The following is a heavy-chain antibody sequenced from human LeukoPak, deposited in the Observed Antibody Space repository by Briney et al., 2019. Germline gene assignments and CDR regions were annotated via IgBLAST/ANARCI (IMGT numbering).Heavy chain of an antibody. D-gene: IGHD2-15*01. J-gene: IGHJ4*02. V-gene: IGHV4-4*07. CDR3: ARVICSGGSCRFDY. Sequence: SETPSPTRTVSGGSLSSYYWDWVRQPAREGLEGVGRIHTSGSTNYNPSLKSRVTMSVDTSKNQFSLKLSSVTAADTAVYYCARVICSGGSCRFDYWGQGTLVTVSS. CDR2: IHTSGST. CDR1: GGSLSSYY.